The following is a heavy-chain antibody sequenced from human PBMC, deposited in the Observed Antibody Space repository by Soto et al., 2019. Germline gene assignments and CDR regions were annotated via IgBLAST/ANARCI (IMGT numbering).Heavy chain of an antibody. J-gene: IGHJ6*02. Sequence: QVQLVQSGAEVKKPGSSVKVSCKASGGPFSSYAISWVRQAPGQGLEWMGGIIPFLGTTNYAQKFQDRVTITADKSTNTAHMELRSLRYEDTAVYYCARHPGSTSRLVYGMDVWGQGTTVTVSS. CDR2: IIPFLGTT. V-gene: IGHV1-69*06. CDR3: ARHPGSTSRLVYGMDV. D-gene: IGHD2-2*01. CDR1: GGPFSSYA.